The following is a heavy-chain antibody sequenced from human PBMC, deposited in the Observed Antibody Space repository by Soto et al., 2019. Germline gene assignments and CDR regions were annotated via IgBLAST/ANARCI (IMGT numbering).Heavy chain of an antibody. Sequence: SETLSLTCAVDGGSVSGYYWSWIRQPPGKGLEWIGEINHSGSTNYNPSLKSRVTISVDTSKNHFSLKLSSVTAADTAVYYCARASFGVVMRRAFDIWGQGTMVTVSS. D-gene: IGHD3-3*01. CDR1: GGSVSGYY. CDR3: ARASFGVVMRRAFDI. J-gene: IGHJ3*02. V-gene: IGHV4-34*01. CDR2: INHSGST.